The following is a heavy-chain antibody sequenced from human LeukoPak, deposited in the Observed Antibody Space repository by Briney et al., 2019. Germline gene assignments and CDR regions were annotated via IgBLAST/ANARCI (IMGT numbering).Heavy chain of an antibody. Sequence: GASVKVSCKASGYTFTSYGISWVRQAPGQGLEWMGWISAYNGNTNYAQKLQGRVTMTTDTSTSTAYMELRSLRSDDTAVYYCARDRWLGSSSSGVDYWGQGTLVTVSS. V-gene: IGHV1-18*01. J-gene: IGHJ4*02. D-gene: IGHD6-6*01. CDR3: ARDRWLGSSSSGVDY. CDR2: ISAYNGNT. CDR1: GYTFTSYG.